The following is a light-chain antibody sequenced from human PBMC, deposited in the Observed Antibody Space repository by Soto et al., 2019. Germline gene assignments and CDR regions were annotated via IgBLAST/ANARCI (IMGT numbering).Light chain of an antibody. V-gene: IGLV9-49*01. J-gene: IGLJ2*01. CDR2: VGTDGILG. Sequence: QTVVTQPPSASASLGASVTLTCTLSRGYSNYKVDWYQQRPGKGPRFVMRVGTDGILGSKGEGIPDRFSGLGSGQNRYLTIKNIQEEDESDYHCGADHGSGSNFVVFGGGTKLTVL. CDR1: RGYSNYK. CDR3: GADHGSGSNFVV.